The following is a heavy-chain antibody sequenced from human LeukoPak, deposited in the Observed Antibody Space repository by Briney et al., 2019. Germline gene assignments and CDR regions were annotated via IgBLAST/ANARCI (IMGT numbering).Heavy chain of an antibody. CDR3: ARGVEEMATISLDY. V-gene: IGHV4-59*01. J-gene: IGHJ4*02. CDR1: GGSISSYY. D-gene: IGHD5-24*01. Sequence: PSETLSLTCTVSGGSISSYYWSWIRQPTGKGLEWIGYIYYSGSTNYNPSLKSRVTISVDTSKNQFSLKLSSVTAADTAVYYCARGVEEMATISLDYWGQGTLVTVSS. CDR2: IYYSGST.